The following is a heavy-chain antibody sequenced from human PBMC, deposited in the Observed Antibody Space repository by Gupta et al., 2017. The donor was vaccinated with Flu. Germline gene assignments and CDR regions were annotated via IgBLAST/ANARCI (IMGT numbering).Heavy chain of an antibody. Sequence: RQAPGKGLGWVSAISDNSVYTYYADSVTGRFTISRDNSKNTLFLQLNSLRAEDTAVYYCVKGSSSARPYYFDYWGQGTLVTVSS. V-gene: IGHV3-23*01. CDR3: VKGSSSARPYYFDY. J-gene: IGHJ4*02. CDR2: ISDNSVYT. D-gene: IGHD6-6*01.